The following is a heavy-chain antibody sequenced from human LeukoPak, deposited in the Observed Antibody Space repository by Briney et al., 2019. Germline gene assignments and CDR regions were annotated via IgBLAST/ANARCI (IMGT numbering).Heavy chain of an antibody. J-gene: IGHJ4*02. D-gene: IGHD3-22*01. Sequence: ASVKVSCKASGGTFSSYAISWVRQAPGQGLEWMGGIIPIFGTANYAQKSQGRVTITADESTSTAYMELSSLRSEDTAVYYCARGLYYYDSSGYAKYFDYWGQGTLVTVSS. CDR1: GGTFSSYA. CDR3: ARGLYYYDSSGYAKYFDY. CDR2: IIPIFGTA. V-gene: IGHV1-69*13.